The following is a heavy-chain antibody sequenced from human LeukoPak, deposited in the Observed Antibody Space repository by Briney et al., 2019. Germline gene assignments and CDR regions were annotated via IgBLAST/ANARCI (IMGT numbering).Heavy chain of an antibody. CDR2: IRYDGSNK. CDR3: AKDLLDSSSPQGVDY. Sequence: GGSLRLSCPASGFTFSSYGMHWVRQAPGKGLEWVAFIRYDGSNKYYADSVKGRFTISRDNSKNTLYLQMNSLRAEDTAVYYCAKDLLDSSSPQGVDYWGQGTLVTVSS. J-gene: IGHJ4*02. CDR1: GFTFSSYG. V-gene: IGHV3-30*02. D-gene: IGHD6-6*01.